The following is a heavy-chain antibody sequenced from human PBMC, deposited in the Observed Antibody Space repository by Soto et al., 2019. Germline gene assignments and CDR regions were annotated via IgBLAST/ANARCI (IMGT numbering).Heavy chain of an antibody. V-gene: IGHV1-18*04. Sequence: QVQLVQSGAEVKKPGASVKVSCKASGYTFTSYGISWVRQAPGQGLEWMGWISAYNGNTNYAQKLQSRVTMTTDTSTRTAYMELRSLRSDDTAVYYCARDAWIQLWLSLDHYGMDVWGQGTTVTVSS. CDR2: ISAYNGNT. CDR3: ARDAWIQLWLSLDHYGMDV. D-gene: IGHD5-18*01. J-gene: IGHJ6*02. CDR1: GYTFTSYG.